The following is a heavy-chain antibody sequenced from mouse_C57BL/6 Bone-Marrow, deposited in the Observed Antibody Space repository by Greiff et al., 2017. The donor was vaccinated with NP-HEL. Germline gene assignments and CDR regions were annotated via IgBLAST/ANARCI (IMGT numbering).Heavy chain of an antibody. CDR1: GFTFSSYA. V-gene: IGHV5-4*01. CDR3: ARVPLYYGSSYWYFDV. CDR2: ISDGGSYT. Sequence: EVQGVESGGGLVKPGGSLKLSCAASGFTFSSYAMSWVRQTPEKRLEWVATISDGGSYTYYPDNVKGRFTISRANAKNNLYLQMSHLKSEDTAMYYCARVPLYYGSSYWYFDVWGTGTTVTVSS. J-gene: IGHJ1*03. D-gene: IGHD1-1*01.